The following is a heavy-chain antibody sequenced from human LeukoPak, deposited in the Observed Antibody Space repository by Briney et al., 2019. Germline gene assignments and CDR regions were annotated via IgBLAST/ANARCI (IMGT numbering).Heavy chain of an antibody. CDR2: IIPIFGTA. CDR1: GGTFSSYA. J-gene: IGHJ3*02. CDR3: AAGRAYYYDSSGYQAVDAFDI. Sequence: SVKVSCKASGGTFSSYAISWVRQAPGQGLEWMGGIIPIFGTANYAQKFQGRVTITADESTSTAYMELSGLRSEDTAVYYCAAGRAYYYDSSGYQAVDAFDIWGQGTMVTVSS. V-gene: IGHV1-69*13. D-gene: IGHD3-22*01.